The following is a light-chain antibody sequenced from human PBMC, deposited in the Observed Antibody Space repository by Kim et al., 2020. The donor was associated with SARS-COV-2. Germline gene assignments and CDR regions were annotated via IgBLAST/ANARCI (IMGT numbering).Light chain of an antibody. CDR2: AAA. CDR3: QQGLSLPYT. Sequence: SAVVRDRVTINCRASKGITNWLTWCQQKPGEAPKLLIYAAASLKSGVPSRFIGSGSGTDFTLTSASLQPEDFATYYCQQGLSLPYTFGQGTKLEI. V-gene: IGKV1-12*01. J-gene: IGKJ2*01. CDR1: KGITNW.